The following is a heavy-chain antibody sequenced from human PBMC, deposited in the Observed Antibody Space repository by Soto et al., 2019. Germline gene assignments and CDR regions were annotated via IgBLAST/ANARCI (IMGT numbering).Heavy chain of an antibody. J-gene: IGHJ4*02. CDR3: TTIALPSDYGDYDY. V-gene: IGHV3-15*01. D-gene: IGHD4-17*01. CDR1: GFTFSNAW. Sequence: GGSLRLSCAASGFTFSNAWMSWVRQAPGKGLEWVGRIKSKTDGGTTDYAAPVKGRFTISRDDSKNTLYLQMNSLKTEDTAVYYCTTIALPSDYGDYDYWGQGTLVTVSS. CDR2: IKSKTDGGTT.